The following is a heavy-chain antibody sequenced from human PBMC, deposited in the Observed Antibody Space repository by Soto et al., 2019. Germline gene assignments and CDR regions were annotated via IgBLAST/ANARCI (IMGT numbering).Heavy chain of an antibody. CDR2: ISYDGSNK. CDR3: AKDQGPYSYGYKAEGYYYGMDV. Sequence: GGSLRLSCAASGFTFSSYGMHWVRQAPGKGLEWVAVISYDGSNKYYADSVKGRFTISRDNSKNTLYLQMNSLRAEDTAAYYCAKDQGPYSYGYKAEGYYYGMDVWGQGTTVTVSS. V-gene: IGHV3-30*18. D-gene: IGHD5-18*01. J-gene: IGHJ6*02. CDR1: GFTFSSYG.